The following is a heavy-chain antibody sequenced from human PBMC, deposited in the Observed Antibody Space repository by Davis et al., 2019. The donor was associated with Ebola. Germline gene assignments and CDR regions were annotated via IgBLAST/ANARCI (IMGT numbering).Heavy chain of an antibody. V-gene: IGHV1-69-2*01. D-gene: IGHD3-9*01. Sequence: AASVKVSCKASGYSFNDYYIHWVQGAPGKGLEWVGLVYPKGGKTLYAEKFQDRVTITADKSTDTVYMEVSSLKYEDTAVYYCATLDILTAYVSYAMDVWGQGTTVTVS. CDR1: GYSFNDYY. J-gene: IGHJ6*02. CDR2: VYPKGGKT. CDR3: ATLDILTAYVSYAMDV.